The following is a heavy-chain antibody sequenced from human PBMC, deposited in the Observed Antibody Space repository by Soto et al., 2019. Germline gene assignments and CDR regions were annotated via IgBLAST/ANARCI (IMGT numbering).Heavy chain of an antibody. CDR2: IIPIFGTA. D-gene: IGHD3-10*01. J-gene: IGHJ6*02. Sequence: GASVKVSCKASGGTFSSYAISWVRQAPGQGLEWMGGIIPIFGTANYAQKFQGRATITADKSTSTAYMELSSLRSEDTAVYYCAREIKRARLWFGELLSHHYYYYYGMDVWGQGTTVTVSS. CDR3: AREIKRARLWFGELLSHHYYYYYGMDV. V-gene: IGHV1-69*06. CDR1: GGTFSSYA.